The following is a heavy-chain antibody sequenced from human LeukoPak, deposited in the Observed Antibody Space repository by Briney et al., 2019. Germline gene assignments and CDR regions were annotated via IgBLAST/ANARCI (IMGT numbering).Heavy chain of an antibody. CDR1: GYSFTSYW. CDR2: IHPGDSDT. Sequence: GESLKISCKGSGYSFTSYWIGWVRQMPGKGLEWMGIIHPGDSDTRYSPSFQGQVTISADKSISTAYLQWSSLKASDTAMYYCATDSRRTNYDGRRDAFDIWGQGTMVTVSS. J-gene: IGHJ3*02. CDR3: ATDSRRTNYDGRRDAFDI. D-gene: IGHD3-22*01. V-gene: IGHV5-51*01.